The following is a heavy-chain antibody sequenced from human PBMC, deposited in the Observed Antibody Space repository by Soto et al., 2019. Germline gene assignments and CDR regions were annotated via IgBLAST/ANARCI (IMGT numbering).Heavy chain of an antibody. D-gene: IGHD3-10*01. CDR2: ISTYNGRS. CDR1: GYTFTTYG. V-gene: IGHV1-18*01. CDR3: ASRLRMIRGGAEFDP. Sequence: HVQLVQSGAAVRKPGASVKCSCKSSGYTFTTYGITWVRQAPGQVLEWMGWISTYNGRSSSAQKFHDRVTMTAVTCTNTAYMDLRSMVSDDTAGYYCASRLRMIRGGAEFDPWGQGTLVTVSS. J-gene: IGHJ5*02.